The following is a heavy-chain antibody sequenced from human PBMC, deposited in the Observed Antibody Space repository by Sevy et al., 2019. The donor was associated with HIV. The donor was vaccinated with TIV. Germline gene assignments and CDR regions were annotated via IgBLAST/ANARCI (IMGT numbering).Heavy chain of an antibody. CDR1: GFSFSNYA. V-gene: IGHV3-23*01. CDR2: ISGSGLST. Sequence: GGSLRLCCAASGFSFSNYAMSWVRQGPGMGLEWVAAISGSGLSTYYADSVKGRFTISRDNSKKTLHLQMKSVRVEDTAVYYCAKVKIAAVAGAGDFDYWGQGTLVTVSS. CDR3: AKVKIAAVAGAGDFDY. J-gene: IGHJ4*02. D-gene: IGHD6-19*01.